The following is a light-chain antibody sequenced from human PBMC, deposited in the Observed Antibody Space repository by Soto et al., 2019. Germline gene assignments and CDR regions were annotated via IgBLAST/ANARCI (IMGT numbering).Light chain of an antibody. CDR2: EVS. J-gene: IGLJ2*01. CDR3: SSYAGSNNYVL. CDR1: SSDVGAYNY. Sequence: QSVLTQPPSASGSPGQSVTISCSGTSSDVGAYNYVSWYQQHPGKAPKLIIYEVSQRPSGVPDRFSVSKSGNTASLTVSRLQADDEAVYYCSSYAGSNNYVLFGGGTKLTVL. V-gene: IGLV2-8*01.